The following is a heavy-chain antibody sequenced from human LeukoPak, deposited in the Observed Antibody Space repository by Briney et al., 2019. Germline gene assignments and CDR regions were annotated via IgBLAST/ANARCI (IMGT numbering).Heavy chain of an antibody. CDR2: ILHTGST. CDR1: GYSLTNHY. CDR3: ARRPDNGYYYGMDV. J-gene: IGHJ6*02. Sequence: PSETLSLTCAVSGYSLTNHYWIWIRQPPGKGLEWIGEILHTGSTNYNPSFKSRVTISIDTSKNQFSLKLSSVTAADTAVYYCARRPDNGYYYGMDVWGQGTTVTVSS. V-gene: IGHV4-34*12. D-gene: IGHD1-1*01.